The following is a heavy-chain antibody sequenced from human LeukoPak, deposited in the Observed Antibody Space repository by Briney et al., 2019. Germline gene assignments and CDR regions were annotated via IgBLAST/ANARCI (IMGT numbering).Heavy chain of an antibody. CDR2: SWTSGIT. D-gene: IGHD5-12*01. CDR1: GGSISIGSDY. V-gene: IGHV4-61*02. CDR3: ARDWVTITDDAFDI. Sequence: PSETLSLTCTVSGGSISIGSDYWSWVRQPGGKKLECIVRSWTSGITKCNPALKSRVTITVDTSKNESSMELSSVTAPDTAVYYCARDWVTITDDAFDIWGQGTMVTVSS. J-gene: IGHJ3*02.